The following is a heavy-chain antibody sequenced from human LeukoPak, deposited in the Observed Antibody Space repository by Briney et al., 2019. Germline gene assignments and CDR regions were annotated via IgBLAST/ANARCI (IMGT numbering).Heavy chain of an antibody. J-gene: IGHJ4*02. CDR3: AKVKDMTSWALEY. V-gene: IGHV3-53*01. Sequence: GGSLRLSCAASGFTVSSNYMSWVRQAPGKGLEWVSVIYSGGSTYYADSVKGRFTISRDNSKNTLYLQMNSLKIEDTAVYYCAKVKDMTSWALEYWGQGTLVTVSS. CDR2: IYSGGST. CDR1: GFTVSSNY. D-gene: IGHD1-26*01.